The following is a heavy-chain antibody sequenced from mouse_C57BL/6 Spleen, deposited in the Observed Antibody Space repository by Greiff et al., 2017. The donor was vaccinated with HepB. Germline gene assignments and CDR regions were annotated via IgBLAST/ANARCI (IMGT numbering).Heavy chain of an antibody. CDR1: GYTFTSYW. CDR2: INPSNGGT. V-gene: IGHV1-53*01. CDR3: ASPRIYYDYDNWYFDV. J-gene: IGHJ1*03. D-gene: IGHD2-4*01. Sequence: QVQLKQPGTELVKPGASVKLSCKASGYTFTSYWMHWVKQRPGQGLEWIGNINPSNGGTNYNEKFKSKATLTVDKSSSTAYMQLSSLTSEDSAVYYCASPRIYYDYDNWYFDVWGTGTTVTVSS.